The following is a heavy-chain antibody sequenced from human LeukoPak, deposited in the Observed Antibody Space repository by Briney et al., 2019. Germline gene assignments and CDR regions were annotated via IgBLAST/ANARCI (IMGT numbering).Heavy chain of an antibody. CDR1: GFTFSAYA. J-gene: IGHJ4*02. D-gene: IGHD2-15*01. CDR2: ISLSSGTI. CDR3: ARDRGYCSGGSCYTYYFDY. Sequence: GGSLRLSCEASGFTFSAYAMTWVRQAPGKGLEWISYISLSSGTIYYADSVKGRFTISRDNAKNSLYLQMNSLRDEDTAVYYCARDRGYCSGGSCYTYYFDYWGQGTLVTVSS. V-gene: IGHV3-48*02.